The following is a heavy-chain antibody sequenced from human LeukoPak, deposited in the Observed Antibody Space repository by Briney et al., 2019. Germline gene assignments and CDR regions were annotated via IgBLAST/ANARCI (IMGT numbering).Heavy chain of an antibody. CDR2: IWFDGSNK. CDR1: GITFSSYG. J-gene: IGHJ2*01. Sequence: PGRSLRLSCATSGITFSSYGMHWVRQAPGKGLEWVAVIWFDGSNKYYADSVKGRFTISRDDSKNTVNLQMDSLRAEDTAVYYCVRDQTWYFDLWGRGTLVTVSS. V-gene: IGHV3-33*01. CDR3: VRDQTWYFDL.